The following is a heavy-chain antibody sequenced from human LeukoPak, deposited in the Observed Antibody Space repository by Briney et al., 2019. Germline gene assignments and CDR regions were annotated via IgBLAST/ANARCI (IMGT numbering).Heavy chain of an antibody. Sequence: VASVKVSCKASGYTFTGYYMHWVRQAPGQGLEWMGWINPNSGGTNYAQTFQGRVTMTRDTSISTAYMELSRLRSDDTAVYYCARASGSYWWFDSWGQGTLVTVSS. V-gene: IGHV1-2*02. D-gene: IGHD1-26*01. J-gene: IGHJ5*01. CDR2: INPNSGGT. CDR1: GYTFTGYY. CDR3: ARASGSYWWFDS.